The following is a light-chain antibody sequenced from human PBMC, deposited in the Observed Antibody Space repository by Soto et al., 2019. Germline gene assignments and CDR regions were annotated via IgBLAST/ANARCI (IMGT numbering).Light chain of an antibody. CDR3: QSYDSGLGGLI. J-gene: IGLJ2*01. Sequence: QSVLTQPPSVSGAPGQRVTISCIGGSSNIGGGYPVHWYRHLPGAAPKLLLSGHSHRPSGVPDRLSGSRSGTSASLNITGLQVEDEADYYCQSYDSGLGGLIFGAGTQLTVL. CDR2: GHS. CDR1: SSNIGGGYP. V-gene: IGLV1-40*01.